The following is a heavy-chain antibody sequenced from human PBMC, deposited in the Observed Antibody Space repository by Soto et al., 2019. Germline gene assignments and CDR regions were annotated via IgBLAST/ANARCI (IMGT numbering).Heavy chain of an antibody. CDR3: ARDKDRCSYGTKVGL. CDR1: GLTFDDYA. CDR2: ISWNSGNI. V-gene: IGHV3-9*01. Sequence: GGSLRLSCAASGLTFDDYAMHWVRQAPGKGLEWVSGISWNSGNIGYADSVKGRFTISRDNSKNSLYLQMNNLRAEDTAVYYCARDKDRCSYGTKVGLWGQGTLVTVSS. J-gene: IGHJ4*02. D-gene: IGHD5-18*01.